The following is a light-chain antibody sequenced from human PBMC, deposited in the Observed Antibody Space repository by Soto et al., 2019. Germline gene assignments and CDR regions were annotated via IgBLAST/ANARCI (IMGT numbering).Light chain of an antibody. J-gene: IGLJ2*01. CDR2: DGS. CDR1: TSDVGGYNY. CDR3: SSYTRTTVV. Sequence: QSALTQPASVSGSPGQSVTLSCTATTSDVGGYNYLSWYQQHPGKAPKLILYDGSSRPSGVSNRFSGSKSGNTASLIISGLQPEDEADYHCSSYTRTTVVFGGGTKVTVL. V-gene: IGLV2-14*03.